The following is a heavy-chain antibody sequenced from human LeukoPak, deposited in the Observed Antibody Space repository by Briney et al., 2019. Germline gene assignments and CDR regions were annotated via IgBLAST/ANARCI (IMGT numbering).Heavy chain of an antibody. Sequence: HPGGSLRLSCAASGFTFSSYWMSWVRQAPGKGLEWVANIKQDGSEKYYVDSVKGRFTISRDNAKNSLYLQMNSLRAEDTAVYYCARDGRKLRALNFDYWGQGTLVTVSS. CDR1: GFTFSSYW. V-gene: IGHV3-7*01. D-gene: IGHD1-26*01. CDR3: ARDGRKLRALNFDY. J-gene: IGHJ4*02. CDR2: IKQDGSEK.